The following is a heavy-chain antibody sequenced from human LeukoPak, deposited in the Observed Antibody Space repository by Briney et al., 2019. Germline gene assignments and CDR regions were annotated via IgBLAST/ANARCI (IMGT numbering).Heavy chain of an antibody. CDR2: INHSGST. J-gene: IGHJ5*02. Sequence: SETLSLTCAVYGGSFSGYYWSWIRQPPGKGLEWIGEINHSGSTNYNPSLKSRVTISVDTSKNQFSLKLSSVTAADTAVYYCARDLRSGYDLSWFDPWGQGTLVTVSS. CDR3: ARDLRSGYDLSWFDP. V-gene: IGHV4-34*01. CDR1: GGSFSGYY. D-gene: IGHD5-12*01.